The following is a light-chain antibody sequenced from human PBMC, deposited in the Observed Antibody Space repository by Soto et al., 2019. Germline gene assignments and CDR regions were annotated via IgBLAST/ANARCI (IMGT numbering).Light chain of an antibody. V-gene: IGKV3-11*01. CDR2: DAS. Sequence: EIVLTQSPATLSLSPGERATLSCRASQSVSSYLAWYQQKPGQAPRLLIYDASNRATGIPARFSGSGSGTDFTLTISSLEPEDFEVYYCQQRSNWLWTLGQGTKVDI. CDR3: QQRSNWLWT. CDR1: QSVSSY. J-gene: IGKJ1*01.